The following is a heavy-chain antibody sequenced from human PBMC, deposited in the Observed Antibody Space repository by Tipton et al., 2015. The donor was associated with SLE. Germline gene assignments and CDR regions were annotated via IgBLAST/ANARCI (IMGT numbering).Heavy chain of an antibody. CDR2: INSDGRST. J-gene: IGHJ4*02. CDR3: ARGVAGY. CDR1: GFTFSSNW. V-gene: IGHV3-74*01. Sequence: GSLRLSCAASGFTFSSNWMHWVRQAPGKGLVWVSGINSDGRSTSYADSVKGRFTISRDNAKNTLYLRMNSLRAEDTAVYYCARGVAGYWGQGTLVTVSS. D-gene: IGHD6-19*01.